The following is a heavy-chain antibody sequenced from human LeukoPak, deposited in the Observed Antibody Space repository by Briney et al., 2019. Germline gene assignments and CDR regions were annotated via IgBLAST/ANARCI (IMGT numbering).Heavy chain of an antibody. CDR1: GGSISSNDYS. Sequence: SETLSLTCTVSGGSISSNDYSWSWIRQPPGKALEWIGYIYHTGSTHYNPSLKSRVTLSVDRSKNQFSLQLTSVTAADTAVYYCARARLERTGYYFDSWGQGALVTVSS. CDR3: ARARLERTGYYFDS. CDR2: IYHTGST. D-gene: IGHD2-8*02. V-gene: IGHV4-30-2*01. J-gene: IGHJ4*02.